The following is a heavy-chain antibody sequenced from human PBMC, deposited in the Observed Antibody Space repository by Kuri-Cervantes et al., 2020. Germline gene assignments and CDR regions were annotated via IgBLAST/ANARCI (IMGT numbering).Heavy chain of an antibody. Sequence: SETLSLTCTVSGGSVSSVTYFWSWIRQPPGKGLEWIGYISYSGSTNYNPSLKSRVTISLDTSKNQFSLKLSSVTAADTAVYYCARTQGMSWKKAWGYWGQGTLVTVSS. CDR1: GGSVSSVTYF. CDR2: ISYSGST. D-gene: IGHD6-13*01. CDR3: ARTQGMSWKKAWGY. J-gene: IGHJ4*02. V-gene: IGHV4-61*01.